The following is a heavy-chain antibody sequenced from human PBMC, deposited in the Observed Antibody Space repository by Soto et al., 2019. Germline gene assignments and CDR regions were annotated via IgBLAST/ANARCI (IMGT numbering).Heavy chain of an antibody. J-gene: IGHJ4*02. CDR3: ARPSISSPGTY. CDR1: GFTFGSYA. D-gene: IGHD6-13*01. Sequence: SLRLSCASSGFTFGSYAMNWVRQAPGKGLEWVSSISGSGDYTDYADSVKGRFTISRDNSKNTLYLQMNSLRAEDTALYYCARPSISSPGTYWGQGALVTVSS. V-gene: IGHV3-23*01. CDR2: ISGSGDYT.